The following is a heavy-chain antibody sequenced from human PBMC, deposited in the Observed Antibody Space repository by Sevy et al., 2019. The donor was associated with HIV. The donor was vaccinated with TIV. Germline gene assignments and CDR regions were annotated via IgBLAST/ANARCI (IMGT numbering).Heavy chain of an antibody. CDR2: IFYSGAT. CDR3: ARIFRAPYYYNTGGYYRN. V-gene: IGHV4-31*03. CDR1: GVSISNGGNY. Sequence: SETLSLTCSVSGVSISNGGNYWAWVRQHPGKGREWIGSIFYSGATFYNPSLEGRLSTSVDTSENLLSLRLSPVTAADTAVCFCARIFRAPYYYNTGGYYRNGGQGTRVSVFS. J-gene: IGHJ4*02. D-gene: IGHD3-22*01.